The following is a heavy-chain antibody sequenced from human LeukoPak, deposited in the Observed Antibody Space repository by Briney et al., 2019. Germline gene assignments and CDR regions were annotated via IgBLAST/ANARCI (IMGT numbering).Heavy chain of an antibody. Sequence: GGSLRLSCAASGFTFSSYWMSWVRQAPGKGLEWVANIKQDGSEKYYVDSVKGRFTISRDNAKNSLYLQMNSLRAEDTAVYYCARVMSWYDFLSGYYTGGAFDIWGQGTMVTVSS. D-gene: IGHD3-3*01. J-gene: IGHJ3*02. CDR2: IKQDGSEK. CDR1: GFTFSSYW. CDR3: ARVMSWYDFLSGYYTGGAFDI. V-gene: IGHV3-7*01.